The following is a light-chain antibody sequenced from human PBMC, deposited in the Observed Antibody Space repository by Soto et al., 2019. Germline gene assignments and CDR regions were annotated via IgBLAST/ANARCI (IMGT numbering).Light chain of an antibody. Sequence: ETVMTQSPVTLSVSPGERATLSCRASRSISTNVAWYQQKSGQAPRLLIYEASTRATGIPARFSGSGSGTEFTLTISSLQSEDSAVYYCQQYNDWWTFGQGTKLEIK. V-gene: IGKV3-15*01. CDR3: QQYNDWWT. CDR2: EAS. J-gene: IGKJ2*01. CDR1: RSISTN.